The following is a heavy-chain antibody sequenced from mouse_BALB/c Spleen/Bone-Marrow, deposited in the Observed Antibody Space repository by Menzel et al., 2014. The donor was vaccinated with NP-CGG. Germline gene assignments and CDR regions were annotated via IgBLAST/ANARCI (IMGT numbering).Heavy chain of an antibody. V-gene: IGHV14-3*02. Sequence: EGKQMEPGAELVKPGASVKLSCTASGFNIKDTYMHWVKQRPEQGLEWIGRIDPANGNTKYDPKFQGKATITADTSSNTAYLQLSSLTSEDTAVYYCARYYYGYYFDYWGQGTTLTVSS. D-gene: IGHD1-2*01. CDR2: IDPANGNT. CDR1: GFNIKDTY. J-gene: IGHJ2*01. CDR3: ARYYYGYYFDY.